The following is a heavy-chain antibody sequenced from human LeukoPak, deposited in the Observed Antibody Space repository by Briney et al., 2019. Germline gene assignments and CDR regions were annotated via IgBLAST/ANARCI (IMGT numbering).Heavy chain of an antibody. CDR3: ARAGGASDSSGWYVFDY. J-gene: IGHJ4*02. D-gene: IGHD6-19*01. V-gene: IGHV1-2*04. CDR2: INPNSGGT. CDR1: GYTFTGYY. Sequence: ASVKVSFKASGYTFTGYYVHWVRQAPGQGLEWMGWINPNSGGTNYAQMFQGWVTMTRDTSISTAYMELSRLRSDDTAVYYCARAGGASDSSGWYVFDYWGQGTLVTVSS.